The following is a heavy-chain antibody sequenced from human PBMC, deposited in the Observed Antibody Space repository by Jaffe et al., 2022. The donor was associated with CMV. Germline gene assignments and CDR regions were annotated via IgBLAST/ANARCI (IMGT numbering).Heavy chain of an antibody. J-gene: IGHJ6*03. V-gene: IGHV3-7*03. CDR3: AREEHWNDFFNYYYYYMDV. CDR1: GFTFSSYW. Sequence: EVQLVESGGGLVQPGGSLRLSCAASGFTFSSYWMSWVRQAPGKGLEWVANIKQDGSEKYYVDSVKGRFTISRDNAKNSLYLQMNSLRAEDTAVYYCAREEHWNDFFNYYYYYMDVWGKGTTVTVSS. D-gene: IGHD1-1*01. CDR2: IKQDGSEK.